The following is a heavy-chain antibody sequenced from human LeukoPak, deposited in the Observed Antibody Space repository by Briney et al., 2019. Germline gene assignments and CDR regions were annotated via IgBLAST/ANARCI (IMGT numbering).Heavy chain of an antibody. V-gene: IGHV3-11*03. CDR2: IDGTSTFT. D-gene: IGHD6-13*01. CDR3: ARTLVAAPGTKGGP. CDR1: GFSFSDYY. Sequence: GGSLRLSCAASGFSFSDYYMSWIPHAPGKGLEGLSYIDGTSTFTKYAASEKGRFTISRDNAKNALYLQMNSLRAEDSAVYYCARTLVAAPGTKGGPWGQGTLVTVSS. J-gene: IGHJ5*02.